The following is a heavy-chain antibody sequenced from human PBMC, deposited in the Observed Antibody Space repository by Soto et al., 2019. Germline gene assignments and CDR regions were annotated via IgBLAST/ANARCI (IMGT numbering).Heavy chain of an antibody. Sequence: SETLSLTCTVSGGSISSSSYYWGWIRQPPGKGLEWIGSIYYSGSTYYNPSLKSRVTKSVDTSKNQFSLKLSSVTAADTAVYYCARDKVDYYDSSGYYFYYYGMDVWGQGTTVTVS. CDR2: IYYSGST. CDR1: GGSISSSSYY. J-gene: IGHJ6*02. V-gene: IGHV4-39*07. CDR3: ARDKVDYYDSSGYYFYYYGMDV. D-gene: IGHD3-22*01.